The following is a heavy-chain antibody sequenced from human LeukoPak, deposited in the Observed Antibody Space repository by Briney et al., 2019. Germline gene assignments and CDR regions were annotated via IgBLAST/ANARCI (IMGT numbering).Heavy chain of an antibody. CDR2: ISSSSSYI. V-gene: IGHV3-21*01. Sequence: GGSLRLSCAASGFTFSSYSMNWVRQAPGKGLEWVSSISSSSSYIYYADSVKGRFTISRDNAKNSLYLQMNSLRAEDTAVYYCAREGDIVVVVAATGRDGTYYFDYWGQGTLVTISS. J-gene: IGHJ4*02. D-gene: IGHD2-15*01. CDR3: AREGDIVVVVAATGRDGTYYFDY. CDR1: GFTFSSYS.